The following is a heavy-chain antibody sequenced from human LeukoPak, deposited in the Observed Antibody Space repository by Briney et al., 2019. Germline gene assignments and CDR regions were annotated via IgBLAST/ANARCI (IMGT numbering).Heavy chain of an antibody. V-gene: IGHV4-61*02. D-gene: IGHD5-18*01. CDR3: AREGGYSYGDAPLHFDY. J-gene: IGHJ4*02. CDR2: IDTSGST. CDR1: GGSISSGSYY. Sequence: SETLSLTCTVSGGSISSGSYYWSWIRQPAGKGLEWIGRIDTSGSTNYNPSLKSRVTISVDTSKNQFSLKLSSVTAADTAVYYCAREGGYSYGDAPLHFDYWGQGTLVTVSS.